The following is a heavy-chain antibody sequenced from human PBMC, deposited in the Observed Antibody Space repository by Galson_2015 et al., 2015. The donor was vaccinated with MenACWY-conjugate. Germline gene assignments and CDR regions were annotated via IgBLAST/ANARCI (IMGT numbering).Heavy chain of an antibody. Sequence: SLRLSCAASGFTFSRYWMHWVRQSPGKGLVWVSRINSDGSAADYADSVKGRFTISRDNAKNTLYLQMNSLRAEDTAVYYCATDCSRPSCYANGAYWGQGTLVTVSS. D-gene: IGHD2-2*01. CDR3: ATDCSRPSCYANGAY. CDR1: GFTFSRYW. CDR2: INSDGSAA. J-gene: IGHJ4*02. V-gene: IGHV3-74*01.